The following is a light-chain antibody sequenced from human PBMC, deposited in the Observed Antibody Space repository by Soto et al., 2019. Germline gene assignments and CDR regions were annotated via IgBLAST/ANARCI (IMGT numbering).Light chain of an antibody. CDR3: SSYTGSSTLV. J-gene: IGLJ3*02. Sequence: QSALTQPASVSGSPGQSITISCTGTSSDVGGYTYVSWYQQHPGKAPKLIISEVTNRPSGVSHRFSGSKSGNTASLTISGLQAADEAEYYCSSYTGSSTLVFGGGTKLTVL. V-gene: IGLV2-14*01. CDR1: SSDVGGYTY. CDR2: EVT.